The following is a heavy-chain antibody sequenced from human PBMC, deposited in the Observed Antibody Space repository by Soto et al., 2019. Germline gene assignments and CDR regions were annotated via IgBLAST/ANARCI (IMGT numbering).Heavy chain of an antibody. V-gene: IGHV1-18*01. J-gene: IGHJ4*02. D-gene: IGHD3-22*01. CDR3: ARKDYYDSSGYRRDFDY. CDR1: GYTFTSYG. Sequence: QVQLVQSGAEVKKPGASVKVSCKASGYTFTSYGISWVRQAPGQGLEWMGWISAYNGNTNYAQKLQGRVTMTTDTPXSXXYMELRSLRSDDTAVYYCARKDYYDSSGYRRDFDYWGQGTLVTVSS. CDR2: ISAYNGNT.